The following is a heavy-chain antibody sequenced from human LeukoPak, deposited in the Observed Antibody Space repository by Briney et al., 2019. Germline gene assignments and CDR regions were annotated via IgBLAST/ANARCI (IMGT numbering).Heavy chain of an antibody. CDR3: AKGGSPSCYSSSGY. D-gene: IGHD2-2*01. V-gene: IGHV3-23*01. J-gene: IGHJ4*02. Sequence: GGSLRLSCAASGFTFSTYAMSWVRQAPGKGLEWVSAICGSDGSRYYADSAKGRFTISRDNSKNTLYLQMTSLRGEDTAVYYRAKGGSPSCYSSSGYWGQGTLVTVSS. CDR2: ICGSDGSR. CDR1: GFTFSTYA.